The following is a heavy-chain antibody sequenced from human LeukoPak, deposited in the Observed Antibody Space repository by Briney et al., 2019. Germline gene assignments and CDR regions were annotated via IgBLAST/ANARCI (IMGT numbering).Heavy chain of an antibody. CDR3: ARDKYQLPYEIDY. D-gene: IGHD2-2*01. J-gene: IGHJ4*02. CDR1: GYTFTSFV. CDR2: INTNTGNP. Sequence: ASVKASCKASGYTFTSFVINWVRQAPGQGLEWMGWINTNTGNPTYAQGFTGRLVSSLDTSVSTAYLQISSLRAEDTALYYCARDKYQLPYEIDYWGQGTLVTVSS. V-gene: IGHV7-4-1*02.